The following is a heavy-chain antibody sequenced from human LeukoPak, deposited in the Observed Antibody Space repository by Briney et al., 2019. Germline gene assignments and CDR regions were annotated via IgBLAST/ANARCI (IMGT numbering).Heavy chain of an antibody. V-gene: IGHV4-4*07. Sequence: SETLSLTCTVSGGSISSYYWSWIRQPAGKGLEWIGRIYTSGSTNYNPSLKSRVTMSVDTSKNQFSLKLSSVTAADTAVYYCAREGDTYDFWSGSMDVWGKGTTVTVSS. CDR1: GGSISSYY. CDR3: AREGDTYDFWSGSMDV. D-gene: IGHD3-3*01. CDR2: IYTSGST. J-gene: IGHJ6*03.